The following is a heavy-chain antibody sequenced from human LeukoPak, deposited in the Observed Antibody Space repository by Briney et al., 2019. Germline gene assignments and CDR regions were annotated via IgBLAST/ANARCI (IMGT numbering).Heavy chain of an antibody. CDR3: AREPDVRYCSSTSCYRTYYYMDV. V-gene: IGHV3-21*01. J-gene: IGHJ6*03. D-gene: IGHD2-2*02. CDR2: ISSRSSFI. CDR1: EFTFSSYS. Sequence: GSLRLSCAASEFTFSSYSMNWVRQAPGKGLEWVSSISSRSSFIYYADSVKGRFTISRDNAKNTLYLQMNSLRAEDTAVYYCAREPDVRYCSSTSCYRTYYYMDVWGKGTTVTISS.